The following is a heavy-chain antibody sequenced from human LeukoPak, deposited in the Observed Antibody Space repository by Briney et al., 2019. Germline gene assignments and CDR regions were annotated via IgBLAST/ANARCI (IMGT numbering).Heavy chain of an antibody. J-gene: IGHJ4*02. V-gene: IGHV3-30*18. CDR3: AKRDSSGYCLFDY. Sequence: GRSLRLSCAASGFTFSSYGTHWVRQAPGNGLEWVAVISYDGSNKNYADSVKGRFTISRDNSKNTLYLQMNSLRAEETAVYYCAKRDSSGYCLFDYWGQGTLVTVSS. D-gene: IGHD3-22*01. CDR2: ISYDGSNK. CDR1: GFTFSSYG.